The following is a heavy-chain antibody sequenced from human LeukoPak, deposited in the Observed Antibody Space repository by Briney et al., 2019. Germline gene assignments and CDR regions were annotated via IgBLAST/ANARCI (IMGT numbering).Heavy chain of an antibody. CDR3: AKPHYTSGWLYFDY. Sequence: PGGSLRLSCAASGFTFSSYAMHWVRQAPGKGLEWVAVISYDGSNKYYADSVKGRFAISRDNSKNTLYLQMNSLRAEDTAVYYCAKPHYTSGWLYFDYWGQGTLVTVSS. J-gene: IGHJ4*02. CDR2: ISYDGSNK. CDR1: GFTFSSYA. D-gene: IGHD6-19*01. V-gene: IGHV3-30*09.